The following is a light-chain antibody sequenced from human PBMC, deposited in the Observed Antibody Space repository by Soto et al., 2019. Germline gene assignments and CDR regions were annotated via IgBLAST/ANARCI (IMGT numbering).Light chain of an antibody. V-gene: IGKV3-15*01. CDR1: QSVNGN. CDR2: GVS. J-gene: IGKJ4*01. Sequence: EIVMTQSPATVSVSPGERATLSCRASQSVNGNLAWYQQKPGQAPRLLIYGVSTRATGVPVRFSGSGSGTEFTLTISSLQSEDFAVYFCQQYNKWPPLTFGGGTKVEIK. CDR3: QQYNKWPPLT.